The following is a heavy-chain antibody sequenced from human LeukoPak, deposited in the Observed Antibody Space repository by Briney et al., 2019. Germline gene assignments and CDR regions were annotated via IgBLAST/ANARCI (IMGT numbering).Heavy chain of an antibody. Sequence: PGGSLRLSCAASGFTFGNAWMSWVRQAPGKGLEWVGRIKSKTDGGTTDYAAPVKGRFTISRDDSKNTLYLQMNSLKTEDTAVYYCTTDLGFITMLTWGQGTLVTVSS. CDR3: TTDLGFITMLT. D-gene: IGHD3-3*01. CDR1: GFTFGNAW. V-gene: IGHV3-15*01. CDR2: IKSKTDGGTT. J-gene: IGHJ5*02.